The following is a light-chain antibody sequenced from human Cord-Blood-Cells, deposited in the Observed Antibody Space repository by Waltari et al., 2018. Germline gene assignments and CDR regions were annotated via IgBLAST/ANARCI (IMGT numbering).Light chain of an antibody. J-gene: IGLJ1*01. CDR2: SNT. Sequence: QSVLTQPPSASGTPGQRVTISCSGSSSNIGSNTVNWYQPRPGTAPKLLIYSNTQRPSGVPDRFSGSKSGTSASLAISGLQSEDEADYYCAAWDDSLNGPYYVFGTGTKVTVL. CDR3: AAWDDSLNGPYYV. CDR1: SSNIGSNT. V-gene: IGLV1-44*01.